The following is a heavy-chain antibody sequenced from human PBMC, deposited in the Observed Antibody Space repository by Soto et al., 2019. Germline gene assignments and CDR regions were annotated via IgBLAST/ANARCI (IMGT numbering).Heavy chain of an antibody. V-gene: IGHV4-31*03. D-gene: IGHD3-16*01. J-gene: IGHJ5*02. CDR2: IYYSGST. Sequence: QVQLQESGPGLVKPSQTLSLTCTVSGGSISSGGYYWSWIRQHPGKGLEWIGYIYYSGSTYYNPSLKSRVNISGRTAKDQFSLKLGSVAGADTAVYFWAGRTYYDYVWGSYPSLGGVFDWFDPWGQGTLVTVSS. CDR1: GGSISSGGYY. CDR3: AGRTYYDYVWGSYPSLGGVFDWFDP.